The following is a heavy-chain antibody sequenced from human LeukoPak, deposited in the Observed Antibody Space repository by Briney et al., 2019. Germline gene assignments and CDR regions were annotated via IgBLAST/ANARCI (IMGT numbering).Heavy chain of an antibody. V-gene: IGHV3-73*01. CDR1: GFTFSGSA. CDR3: SSRGGSKVGVAFDY. CDR2: IRSKANSYAT. D-gene: IGHD1-26*01. Sequence: GGSLRLSCAASGFTFSGSAMRWVRQASGKGLEWVGRIRSKANSYATAYAASVKGRFTISRDDSKNTAYLQMNSLKTEDTAVYYCSSRGGSKVGVAFDYWGQGTLVTVSS. J-gene: IGHJ4*02.